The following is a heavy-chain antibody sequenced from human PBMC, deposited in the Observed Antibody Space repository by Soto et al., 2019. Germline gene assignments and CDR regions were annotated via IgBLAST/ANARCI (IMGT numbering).Heavy chain of an antibody. D-gene: IGHD2-15*01. CDR1: GFTFSSYS. J-gene: IGHJ4*02. CDR2: ISSSSSYI. V-gene: IGHV3-21*01. CDR3: ASSTSDVVIDY. Sequence: EVQLVESGGGLVKPGGSLRLSCAASGFTFSSYSMNWVRQAPGKGLEWVSSISSSSSYIYYADSVKGRFTISRDNAKNSLYLQINSLRAEDTAVYYCASSTSDVVIDYWGQGTLVTVSS.